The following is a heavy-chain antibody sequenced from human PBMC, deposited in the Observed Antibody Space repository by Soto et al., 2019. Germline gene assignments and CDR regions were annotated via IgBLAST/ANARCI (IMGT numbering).Heavy chain of an antibody. CDR3: ATSVETVAWY. D-gene: IGHD2-21*01. CDR1: GFTITNTA. Sequence: GGSLRLSCAAPGFTITNTAMTWVRQAPGRGLEWVSGISSSGVSKYYADSVKGRFTISRDTSRSTVYLQLSSLTAYDSAVYYCATSVETVAWYWGQGTLVTISS. CDR2: ISSSGVSK. J-gene: IGHJ4*02. V-gene: IGHV3-23*01.